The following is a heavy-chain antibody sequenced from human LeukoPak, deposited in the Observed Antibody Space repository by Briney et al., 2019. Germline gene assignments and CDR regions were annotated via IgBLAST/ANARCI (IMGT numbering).Heavy chain of an antibody. CDR3: AKGGGWLYYFDY. CDR1: GFXFXXXX. D-gene: IGHD4-23*01. CDR2: ISGSDSST. J-gene: IGHJ4*02. V-gene: IGHV3-23*01. Sequence: PGGSLRLSCAXSGFXFXXXXXXXXXQXLXXXLXXVSGISGSDSSTYXXXXVXXXFIXXXXNXKXTLYLQMNSLRADDTAVYYCAKGGGWLYYFDYWGQGTLVTVSS.